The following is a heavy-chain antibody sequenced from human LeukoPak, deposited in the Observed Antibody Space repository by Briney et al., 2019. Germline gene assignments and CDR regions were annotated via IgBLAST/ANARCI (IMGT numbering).Heavy chain of an antibody. CDR3: ARDRGWYWMFDP. Sequence: SQTLSLTCAISGDSVSSNSAAWHWIWQSPSRGLEWLGRTYYRSKWYNDYAVSVKSRITINPDTSKNQFSLQLNSVPPEDTAVYYCARDRGWYWMFDPWGQGTLVTVSS. CDR1: GDSVSSNSAA. J-gene: IGHJ5*02. V-gene: IGHV6-1*01. CDR2: TYYRSKWYN. D-gene: IGHD6-19*01.